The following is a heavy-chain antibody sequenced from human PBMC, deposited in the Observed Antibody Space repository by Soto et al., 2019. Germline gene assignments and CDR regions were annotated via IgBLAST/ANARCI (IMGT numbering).Heavy chain of an antibody. V-gene: IGHV3-23*01. J-gene: IGHJ6*02. CDR1: GLTFSTYA. CDR2: IGGSGTGGRT. D-gene: IGHD5-12*01. CDR3: AKSTGGLDGYHSDYYGRDV. Sequence: EVHLLESGGDLVQPGGSLRLSCTAPGLTFSTYAMSWVRQAPGKGLEWVSAIGGSGTGGRTYYADSAKGRFTISRDNSKNTVSLQMNRVRADATAVYYCAKSTGGLDGYHSDYYGRDVWGQGTTVTVSS.